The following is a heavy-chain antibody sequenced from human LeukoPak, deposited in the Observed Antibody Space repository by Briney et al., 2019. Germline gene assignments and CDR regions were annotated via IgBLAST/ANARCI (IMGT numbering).Heavy chain of an antibody. V-gene: IGHV3-7*01. CDR3: VRLRYTYGKNFDC. Sequence: GGSLRLSCAASGFTFKGYWMSWVRQAPGKGLEWVASIQQDGSEKKYVDSVKGRFTISRDNAKNSLYLQMDSLRAEDTAVYYCVRLRYTYGKNFDCWGQGTLVTVSS. CDR1: GFTFKGYW. CDR2: IQQDGSEK. D-gene: IGHD5-18*01. J-gene: IGHJ4*02.